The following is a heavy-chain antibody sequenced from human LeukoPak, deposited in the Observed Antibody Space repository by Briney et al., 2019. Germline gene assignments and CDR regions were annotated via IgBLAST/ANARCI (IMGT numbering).Heavy chain of an antibody. D-gene: IGHD2-21*02. CDR2: INHSGST. J-gene: IGHJ3*02. CDR3: ARPLAYCGGDCYDDAFDI. V-gene: IGHV4-34*01. Sequence: KPSETLSLTCAVYGGSFSGYYWSWIRQPPGKGLEWIGEINHSGSTNYNPSLKSRVTISVDTSKNQFSLKLSSVTAADTAVYYCARPLAYCGGDCYDDAFDIWGQGTMVTVSS. CDR1: GGSFSGYY.